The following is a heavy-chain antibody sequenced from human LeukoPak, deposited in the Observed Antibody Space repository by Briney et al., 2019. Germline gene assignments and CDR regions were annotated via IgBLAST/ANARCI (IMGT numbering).Heavy chain of an antibody. CDR3: VRNEGWFGDRLDY. V-gene: IGHV4-39*07. CDR1: AGSISSGTYY. J-gene: IGHJ4*02. CDR2: IHYSGAT. D-gene: IGHD3-10*01. Sequence: SETLSLTCTVSAGSISSGTYYWGWIRQPPEKGLEWIGSIHYSGATYYNPSLKSRIAISVDTSKKQFSLKLSSVAAADTAVYFCVRNEGWFGDRLDYWGKGNLVSVSS.